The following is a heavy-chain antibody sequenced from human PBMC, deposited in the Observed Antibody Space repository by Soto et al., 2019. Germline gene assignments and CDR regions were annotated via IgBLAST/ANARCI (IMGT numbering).Heavy chain of an antibody. D-gene: IGHD6-19*01. CDR3: ARDPGIAVAGHGAFDI. CDR1: GYTLTSYG. J-gene: IGHJ3*02. Sequence: ASVKVSCKASGYTLTSYGISWVRQAPGQGLEWMGWISAYNGNTNYAQKLQGRVTMTTDTSTSTAYMELRSLRSEDTAVYYCARDPGIAVAGHGAFDIWGQGTMVTVSS. CDR2: ISAYNGNT. V-gene: IGHV1-18*01.